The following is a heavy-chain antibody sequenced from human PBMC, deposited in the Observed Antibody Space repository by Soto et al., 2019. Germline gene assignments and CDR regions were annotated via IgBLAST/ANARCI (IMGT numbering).Heavy chain of an antibody. CDR3: AKDQGSSWYEIDY. CDR2: ISGSGGST. J-gene: IGHJ4*02. V-gene: IGHV3-23*01. CDR1: GFTFSSYA. D-gene: IGHD6-13*01. Sequence: PGGSLRLSCAASGFTFSSYAISWVRHAPGKGLEWVSAISGSGGSTYYADSVKGRFTISRDNSKNTLYLQMNSLRAEDTAVYYCAKDQGSSWYEIDYWGQGTLVTVSS.